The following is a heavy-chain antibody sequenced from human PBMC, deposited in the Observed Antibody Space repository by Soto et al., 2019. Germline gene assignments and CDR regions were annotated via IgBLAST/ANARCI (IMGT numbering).Heavy chain of an antibody. CDR3: ARDSPDFWSYYYDY. J-gene: IGHJ4*02. CDR1: GFTFSSYW. D-gene: IGHD3-3*01. CDR2: IKQDGSEK. V-gene: IGHV3-7*01. Sequence: GGSLRLSCAASGFTFSSYWMTWVRQAPGKGLEWVANIKQDGSEKYYVDSVKGRFTISRDNTKNSLYLQMNSLRAEDTAVYYCARDSPDFWSYYYDYWGQGTPVTVSS.